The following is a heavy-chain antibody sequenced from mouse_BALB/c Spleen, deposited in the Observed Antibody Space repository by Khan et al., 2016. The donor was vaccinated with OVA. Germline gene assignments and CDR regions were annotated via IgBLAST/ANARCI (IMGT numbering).Heavy chain of an antibody. Sequence: EVQLVESGGGLVKPGGSLKLSCAASGFTFSSYAMSWVRQTPEKRLELVATISSGDTYTYYPDSVKGRFTISRDNAKNTLYLQMSSLRSEDTAMYYCARPPITTVVATSYWFFDVWGAGTTVTVST. V-gene: IGHV5-9-3*01. CDR1: GFTFSSYA. CDR2: ISSGDTYT. J-gene: IGHJ1*01. D-gene: IGHD1-1*01. CDR3: ARPPITTVVATSYWFFDV.